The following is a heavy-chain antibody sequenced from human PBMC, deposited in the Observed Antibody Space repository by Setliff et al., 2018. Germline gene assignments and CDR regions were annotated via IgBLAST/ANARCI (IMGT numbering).Heavy chain of an antibody. J-gene: IGHJ4*02. CDR3: ARDLSTTVMTRSWYYFDY. D-gene: IGHD4-17*01. CDR2: MNPNSGNT. CDR1: GYTFTSYG. Sequence: ASVKVSCKASGYTFTSYGISWVRQAPGQGLGWMGWMNPNSGNTNYAQNFQGRVTMTTDTSTSTAYMELRSLRSDDTAMYYCARDLSTTVMTRSWYYFDYWGQGTLVTVSS. V-gene: IGHV1-18*01.